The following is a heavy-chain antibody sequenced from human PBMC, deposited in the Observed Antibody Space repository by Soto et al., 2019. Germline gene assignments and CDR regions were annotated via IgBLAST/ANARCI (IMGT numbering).Heavy chain of an antibody. J-gene: IGHJ5*02. Sequence: QVQLVQSGAEVKKPGSSVKVSCKASGGTFNNYAINWVRQAPGQGLEWMGGIIPIFGTSNYAQKFQGRVTITADESTRTAYMEASSLRSEDTAVYSCVRGKMREMATILRHNWFDPWGQGTLVSVSS. CDR3: VRGKMREMATILRHNWFDP. V-gene: IGHV1-69*01. CDR1: GGTFNNYA. CDR2: IIPIFGTS. D-gene: IGHD5-12*01.